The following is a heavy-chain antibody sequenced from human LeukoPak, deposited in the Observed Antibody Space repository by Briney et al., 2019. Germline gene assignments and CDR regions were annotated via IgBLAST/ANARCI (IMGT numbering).Heavy chain of an antibody. V-gene: IGHV1-8*03. J-gene: IGHJ5*02. CDR3: ATYCSSTSCPYNWFDP. CDR1: GYTFTSYD. Sequence: ASVKVSCKASGYTFTSYDINWVRQATGQGLGWMGWMNPNSGNTGYAQKFQGRVTITRNTSISTAYMELSSLRSEDTAVYYCATYCSSTSCPYNWFDPRGQGTLVTVSS. CDR2: MNPNSGNT. D-gene: IGHD2-2*01.